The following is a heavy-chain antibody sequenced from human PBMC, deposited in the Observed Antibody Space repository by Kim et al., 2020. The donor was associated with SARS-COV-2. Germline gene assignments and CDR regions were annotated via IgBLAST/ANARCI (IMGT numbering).Heavy chain of an antibody. CDR3: ASLTTRDWFDP. CDR1: GGSISSGGYY. Sequence: SETLSLTCTVSGGSISSGGYYWSWIRQHPGKGLEWIGYIYYSGSTYYNPSLKSRVTISVDTSKNQFSLKLSSLTAADTAVYYCASLTTRDWFDPWGQGTLVTVSS. CDR2: IYYSGST. D-gene: IGHD4-4*01. J-gene: IGHJ5*02. V-gene: IGHV4-31*03.